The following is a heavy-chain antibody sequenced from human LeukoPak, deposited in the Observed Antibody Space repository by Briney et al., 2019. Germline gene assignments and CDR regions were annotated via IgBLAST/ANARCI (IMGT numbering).Heavy chain of an antibody. CDR1: RFTFSSDW. CDR3: ARDYYDSSGYYYYNMDV. D-gene: IGHD3-22*01. CDR2: IDSDGSST. V-gene: IGHV3-74*01. J-gene: IGHJ6*03. Sequence: PGRSLRLSCAASRFTFSSDWMHWVRQAPGQGLVWVSRIDSDGSSTSYAASGKGRFTISSDKANNTLYPQLNRRRAEDPAVYCFARDYYDSSGYYYYNMDVWGKGTTVTVSS.